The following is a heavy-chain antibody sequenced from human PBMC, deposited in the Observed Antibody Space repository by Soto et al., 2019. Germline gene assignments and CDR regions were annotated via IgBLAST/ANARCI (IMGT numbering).Heavy chain of an antibody. J-gene: IGHJ6*01. Sequence: PSETLSLTCIFSVDSISSTNHYCGWIRQPPGKGLEWIGSIYYSGNTYYNPSLKSRVTISVDTSKKQISLKLSSVTATDTAVYFCARQPMVRGVMSDMEVWGQGTTVSVSS. D-gene: IGHD3-10*01. CDR1: VDSISSTNHY. V-gene: IGHV4-39*01. CDR3: ARQPMVRGVMSDMEV. CDR2: IYYSGNT.